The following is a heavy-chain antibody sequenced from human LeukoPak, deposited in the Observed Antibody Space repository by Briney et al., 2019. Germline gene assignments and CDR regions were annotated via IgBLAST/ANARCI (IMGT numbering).Heavy chain of an antibody. Sequence: ASVKVSCKASGGTFSSYAISWVRQAPGQGLEWMGRIIPILGIANYAQKFQGRVTITADKSTSTAYMELGSLRSEDTAVYYCARDPDYGGNSAFDYWGQGTLVTVSS. CDR3: ARDPDYGGNSAFDY. CDR2: IIPILGIA. D-gene: IGHD4-23*01. J-gene: IGHJ4*02. V-gene: IGHV1-69*04. CDR1: GGTFSSYA.